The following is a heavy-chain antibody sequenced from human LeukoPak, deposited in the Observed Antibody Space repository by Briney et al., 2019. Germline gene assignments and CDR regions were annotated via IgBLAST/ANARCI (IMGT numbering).Heavy chain of an antibody. D-gene: IGHD1-26*01. CDR2: IWYDGSNK. CDR1: GFTFSSYG. J-gene: IGHJ4*02. Sequence: PGGSLRLSCAASGFTFSSYGMHWVRQAPGKGLEWVAVIWYDGSNKYYADSVKGRFTISRDNSKNTLYLQMNSLRAEDTAVYYCARLTPYSGSPLGDYWGQGTLVTVSS. CDR3: ARLTPYSGSPLGDY. V-gene: IGHV3-33*01.